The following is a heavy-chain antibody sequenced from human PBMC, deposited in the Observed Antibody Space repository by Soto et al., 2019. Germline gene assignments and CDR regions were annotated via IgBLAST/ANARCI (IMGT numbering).Heavy chain of an antibody. CDR3: DTDGHYDFRCEV. D-gene: IGHD4-17*01. J-gene: IGHJ6*03. CDR1: GDSISNSDYY. Sequence: LTCTVSGDSISNSDYYWNWIRQSPGKCLEWIASIDYSGSTYYNPALKSRVVISADTSKNLFSLKLRSVTAADTAWYFCDTDGHYDFRCEVWGK. CDR2: IDYSGST. V-gene: IGHV4-30-4*01.